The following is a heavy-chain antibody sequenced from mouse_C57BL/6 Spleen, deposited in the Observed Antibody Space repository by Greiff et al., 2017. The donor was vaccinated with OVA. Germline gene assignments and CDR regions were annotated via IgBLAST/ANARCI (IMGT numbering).Heavy chain of an antibody. J-gene: IGHJ1*03. CDR1: GYTFTSYW. CDR2: INPSNGGT. D-gene: IGHD1-1*01. CDR3: ARDYGSSYWYFDV. Sequence: QVQLQQPGTELVKPGASVKLSCKASGYTFTSYWMHWVKQRPGQGLEWIGNINPSNGGTNYNAKFQSKATLTVDTSSSTAYMQLSSLTTEDSAVYDCARDYGSSYWYFDVWGKGTTVTVSS. V-gene: IGHV1-53*01.